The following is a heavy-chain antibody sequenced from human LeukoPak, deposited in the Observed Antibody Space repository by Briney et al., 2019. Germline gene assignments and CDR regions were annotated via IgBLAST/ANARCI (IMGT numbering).Heavy chain of an antibody. CDR1: GYSISSGYY. CDR3: AREATAMAIDY. Sequence: PSETLSLTCGVSGYSISSGYYWGWIRRPPGQGLEWIGTIYHSGSTYYTPSLKSRVTISVDTSKNQFSLKLTSVTAADTAVYYCAREATAMAIDYWGQGTLVTVSS. J-gene: IGHJ4*02. V-gene: IGHV4-38-2*02. CDR2: IYHSGST. D-gene: IGHD5-18*01.